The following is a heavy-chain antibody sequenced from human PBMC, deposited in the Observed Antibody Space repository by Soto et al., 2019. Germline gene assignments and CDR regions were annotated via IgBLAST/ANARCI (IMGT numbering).Heavy chain of an antibody. Sequence: QVQLVQSGAEVKKPGASVKVSCKASGYTFTSYGISWVRRAPGQGLEWMGWISPYNGNTNYPQKLQGRATMTTHTPTTTPYLELRSPRSDDTAVYYCARDNPYGEYKNDYWGQGTLVTVSS. CDR3: ARDNPYGEYKNDY. D-gene: IGHD4-17*01. CDR2: ISPYNGNT. CDR1: GYTFTSYG. V-gene: IGHV1-18*01. J-gene: IGHJ4*02.